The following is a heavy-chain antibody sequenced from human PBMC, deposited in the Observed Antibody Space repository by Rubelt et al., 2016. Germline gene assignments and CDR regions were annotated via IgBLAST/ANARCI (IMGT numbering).Heavy chain of an antibody. D-gene: IGHD3-10*01. CDR1: GYTFTGYY. CDR3: AREPWFGELHESKLYYGMDV. V-gene: IGHV1-2*06. CDR2: INPNSGGT. J-gene: IGHJ6*02. Sequence: QVQLVQSGAEVKKPGASVKVSCKASGYTFTGYYMHWVRQAPGQGLEWMGRINPNSGGTNYAQKFQGRVTITADKSTSTAYMELSSLVSEDTAVYYCAREPWFGELHESKLYYGMDVWGQGTTVTVSS.